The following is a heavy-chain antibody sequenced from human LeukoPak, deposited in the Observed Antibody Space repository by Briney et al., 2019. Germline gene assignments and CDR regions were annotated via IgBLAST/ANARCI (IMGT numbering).Heavy chain of an antibody. D-gene: IGHD2-15*01. V-gene: IGHV3-7*01. CDR1: GFTFSSYW. CDR3: ARGYCSGGSCYDY. J-gene: IGHJ4*02. CDR2: IKQDGSEK. Sequence: GGSLRLSCAASGFTFSSYWMSLVRQAPGKGLEWAANIKQDGSEKYYVDSVKGRFTISRDNAKNSLYLQMNSLRAEDTAVYYCARGYCSGGSCYDYWGQGTLVTVSS.